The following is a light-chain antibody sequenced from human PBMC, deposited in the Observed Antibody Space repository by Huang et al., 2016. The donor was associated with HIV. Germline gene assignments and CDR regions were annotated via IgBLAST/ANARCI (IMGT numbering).Light chain of an antibody. CDR2: GPN. J-gene: IGKJ5*01. Sequence: ENVLTQSPGTLSLSPGERATLSCRASQSLTSGFLAWYQQKPGQPPRLLIYGPNSRATGIPDRFSGSGSGTEFTLTISRLEPEDFAVYYCQQYGTSPLTFGQGTRLEIK. CDR1: QSLTSGF. CDR3: QQYGTSPLT. V-gene: IGKV3-20*01.